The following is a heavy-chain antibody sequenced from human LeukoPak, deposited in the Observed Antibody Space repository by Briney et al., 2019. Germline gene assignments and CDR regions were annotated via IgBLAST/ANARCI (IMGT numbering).Heavy chain of an antibody. Sequence: SVKVSCKASGGTFSSYANSWVRQAPGQGLEWMGGIIPIFGTANYAQKFQGRVTITTDESTSTAYMGLSSLRSEDTAVYYCAGTDCSSISCSFNFDYWGQGTLVTVSS. CDR2: IIPIFGTA. CDR3: AGTDCSSISCSFNFDY. CDR1: GGTFSSYA. D-gene: IGHD2-2*01. J-gene: IGHJ4*02. V-gene: IGHV1-69*05.